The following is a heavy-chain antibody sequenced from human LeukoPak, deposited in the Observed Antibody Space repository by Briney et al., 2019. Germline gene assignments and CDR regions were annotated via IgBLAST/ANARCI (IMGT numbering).Heavy chain of an antibody. CDR2: ISWNSVIM. V-gene: IGHV3-9*01. D-gene: IGHD1-26*01. J-gene: IGHJ4*02. CDR3: ATRREREPFHY. CDR1: GFNFNGYA. Sequence: PGTSLRLSCAASGFNFNGYAMHWIRLVPGKGLEWLSGISWNSVIMTYADSVKGRFTISRDNARNSLFLQMNSLRDEDTALYYCATRREREPFHYWGQGTLVTVSS.